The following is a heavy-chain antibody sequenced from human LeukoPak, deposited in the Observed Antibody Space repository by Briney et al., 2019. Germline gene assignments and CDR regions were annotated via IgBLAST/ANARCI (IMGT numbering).Heavy chain of an antibody. CDR2: IDPSDSYT. CDR1: GYRFTSYW. V-gene: IGHV5-10-1*01. D-gene: IGHD2-2*02. CDR3: ARHGVGYCSSTSCYTGDY. J-gene: IGHJ4*02. Sequence: PGESLRISCKGSGYRFTSYWISWVRQMPGKGLEWMGRIDPSDSYTNYSPSFQGHVTISADKSISTAYLQWSSLKASDTAMYYCARHGVGYCSSTSCYTGDYWGQGTLVTVSS.